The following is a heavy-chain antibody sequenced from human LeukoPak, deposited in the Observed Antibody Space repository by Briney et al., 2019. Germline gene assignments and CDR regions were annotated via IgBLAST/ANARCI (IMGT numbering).Heavy chain of an antibody. V-gene: IGHV4-61*01. D-gene: IGHD3-9*01. CDR1: GGSVRSGSYY. CDR3: ARVAYFDILTGYPSRNFDS. Sequence: SETLSLTCIVSGGSVRSGSYYWSWIRQPPGKGLGWIGNIYYSGSTNYNPSFKSRVTISVDTSKNQFSLKLRSVTAADTAVYYCARVAYFDILTGYPSRNFDSWGQGAPVTVSS. J-gene: IGHJ4*02. CDR2: IYYSGST.